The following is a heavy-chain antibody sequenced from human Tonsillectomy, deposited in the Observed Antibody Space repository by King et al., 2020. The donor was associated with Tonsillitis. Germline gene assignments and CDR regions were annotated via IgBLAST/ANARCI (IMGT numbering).Heavy chain of an antibody. J-gene: IGHJ4*02. CDR1: GGSFSGYY. CDR3: ATFRYDYDSSGYYSPLDY. Sequence: QVQLPQWGTGLLKPSETLSLTCAVYGGSFSGYYWSWIRQPPGKGLEWIGEMNPSGATSYNPSLKSRVTLSGDTSYNRFSLRLSSVTAADTAVYYCATFRYDYDSSGYYSPLDYWGQGTLVTVSS. D-gene: IGHD3-22*01. V-gene: IGHV4-34*01. CDR2: MNPSGAT.